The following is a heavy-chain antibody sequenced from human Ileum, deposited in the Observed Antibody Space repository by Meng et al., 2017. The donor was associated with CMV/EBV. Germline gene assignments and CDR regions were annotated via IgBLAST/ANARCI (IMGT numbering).Heavy chain of an antibody. V-gene: IGHV7-4-1*02. CDR3: SRDRLNERWFDY. CDR1: STNCTSNS. Sequence: ASSTNCTSNSLIWVRQAPGQGPEWMGWINTNTGNPTYARDFTGRFFFSFYTSVSTSYLQISSLKAEHTAVYYCSRDRLNERWFDYWGQGTLVTVSS. J-gene: IGHJ4*02. CDR2: INTNTGNP. D-gene: IGHD6-13*01.